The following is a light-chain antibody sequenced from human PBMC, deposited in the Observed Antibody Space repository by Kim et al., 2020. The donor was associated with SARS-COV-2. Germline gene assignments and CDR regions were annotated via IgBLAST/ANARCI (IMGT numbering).Light chain of an antibody. Sequence: GQSITISCTGTSSDVGGYDYVSWYQQHPGKVPKLMIYDVSERPSGVSNRFSGSKSGNTASLTISGLQAEDEADYYCTSYTNSDTLVFGGGTKLTVL. CDR1: SSDVGGYDY. J-gene: IGLJ2*01. V-gene: IGLV2-14*03. CDR3: TSYTNSDTLV. CDR2: DVS.